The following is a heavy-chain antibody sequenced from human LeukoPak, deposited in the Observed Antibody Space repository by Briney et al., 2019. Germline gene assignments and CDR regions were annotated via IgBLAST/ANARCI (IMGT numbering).Heavy chain of an antibody. CDR1: GFSLATTGMC. CDR2: IDWDGDK. Sequence: SGPALLKPNPTLTLSFTVSGFSLATTGMCVSWIRQPPGKALEWLARIDWDGDKYYSTSLKTNLTISKDTSKNQVVLIMTNVNPVDTATYSCARTTFYDESGGYTPVYFDYWGQGARVTVSS. J-gene: IGHJ4*02. V-gene: IGHV2-70*11. CDR3: ARTTFYDESGGYTPVYFDY. D-gene: IGHD3-22*01.